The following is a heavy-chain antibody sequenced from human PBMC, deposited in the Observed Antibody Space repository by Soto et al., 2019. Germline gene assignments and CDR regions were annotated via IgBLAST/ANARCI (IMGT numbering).Heavy chain of an antibody. CDR3: ASGIDFYYAMDV. CDR1: GYSISSGYY. V-gene: IGHV4-38-2*01. CDR2: IYHSGST. Sequence: SETLSLTCAISGYSISSGYYWGWIRQPPGKGLEWIGSIYHSGSTYYNASLKSRVTISVDTSKNQFSLKLTSVTDADTAVYYCASGIDFYYAMDVWGQGTTVTVSS. J-gene: IGHJ6*01.